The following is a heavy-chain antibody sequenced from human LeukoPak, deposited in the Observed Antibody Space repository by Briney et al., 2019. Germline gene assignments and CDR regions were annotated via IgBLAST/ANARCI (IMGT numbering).Heavy chain of an antibody. V-gene: IGHV1-46*03. CDR2: INLSGGST. D-gene: IGHD3-10*01. CDR3: ARGRFTVTVVRGVTGPFGY. CDR1: GYTFPSYY. J-gene: IGHJ4*02. Sequence: ASVKVSCKASGYTFPSYYMHWVRHAPGQGLEWMGIINLSGGSTSYAQKYQGRVTMTRDTSTSTVYMELSSLRSEDTAVYYCARGRFTVTVVRGVTGPFGYWGQGTLVTVSS.